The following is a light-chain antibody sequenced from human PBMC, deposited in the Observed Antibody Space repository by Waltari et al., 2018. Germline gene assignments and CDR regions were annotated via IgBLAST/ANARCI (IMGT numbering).Light chain of an antibody. J-gene: IGKJ4*01. V-gene: IGKV1-9*01. CDR1: QGISSY. CDR2: AAS. Sequence: DIQLTQSPSFLSASVGDRVTITCRASQGISSYLAWYQQKPGKAHKLLIYAASTLQSGVPSRFSGSGSGTEFTLTLSSLQPEDFATYYCQQLNSYPLTFGGGTKVEIK. CDR3: QQLNSYPLT.